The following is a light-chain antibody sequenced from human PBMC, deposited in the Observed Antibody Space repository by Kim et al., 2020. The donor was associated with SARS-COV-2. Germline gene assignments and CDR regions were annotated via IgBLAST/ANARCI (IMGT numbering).Light chain of an antibody. CDR1: QSVSNL. Sequence: EIVLTQSPATLSLSPGERATLSCRASQSVSNLLAWYQQKSGQAPRLLIYDASNRATGIPARFSGSGSGTDFTLTISSLEPDDFAVYYCQQRSSWPLTFGGGTKVEI. CDR2: DAS. CDR3: QQRSSWPLT. J-gene: IGKJ4*01. V-gene: IGKV3-11*01.